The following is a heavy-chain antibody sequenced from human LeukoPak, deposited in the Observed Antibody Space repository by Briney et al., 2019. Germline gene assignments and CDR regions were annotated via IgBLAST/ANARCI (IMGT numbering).Heavy chain of an antibody. CDR1: GXSISSGGYY. J-gene: IGHJ2*01. D-gene: IGHD3-10*01. CDR2: IYYSGST. V-gene: IGHV4-31*03. Sequence: SQTLSLTCTVSGXSISSGGYYWSWIRQHPGRGLEWIGYIYYSGSTYYNPSLKSRVTISVDTSKNQFSLKLSSVTAADTAVYYCARSPKIITMVRGVTSTSYFDLWGRGTLVTVSS. CDR3: ARSPKIITMVRGVTSTSYFDL.